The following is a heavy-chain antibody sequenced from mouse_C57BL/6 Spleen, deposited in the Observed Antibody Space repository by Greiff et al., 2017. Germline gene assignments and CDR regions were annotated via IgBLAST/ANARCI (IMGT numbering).Heavy chain of an antibody. D-gene: IGHD2-5*01. CDR3: GREGVYYSNYFDD. CDR1: GYTFTSYW. Sequence: QVQLQQPGAELVKPGASVKMSCKASGYTFTSYWITWVKQRPGQGLGWIGDIYPGSGSTNYNEKFKSKATLTVDTSSSTAYMQLSSLASEDSAVSYCGREGVYYSNYFDDWGQGTTLTVSS. V-gene: IGHV1-55*01. J-gene: IGHJ2*01. CDR2: IYPGSGST.